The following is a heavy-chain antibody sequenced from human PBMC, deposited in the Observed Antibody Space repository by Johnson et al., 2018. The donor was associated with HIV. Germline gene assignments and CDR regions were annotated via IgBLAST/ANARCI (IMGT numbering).Heavy chain of an antibody. CDR1: GFTFSSYA. CDR2: ISYDGSNI. Sequence: QVQLVESGGGVVQPGRSLRLSCAASGFTFSSYALHWVRQAPGKGLEWVALISYDGSNIYYADSVKGRFTISRDNSKNTLFLQMSGLTAGDTAVYYCGRGRDTVVTRVGGAFDIWGQGTMVTVSS. D-gene: IGHD4-23*01. V-gene: IGHV3-30-3*01. J-gene: IGHJ3*02. CDR3: GRGRDTVVTRVGGAFDI.